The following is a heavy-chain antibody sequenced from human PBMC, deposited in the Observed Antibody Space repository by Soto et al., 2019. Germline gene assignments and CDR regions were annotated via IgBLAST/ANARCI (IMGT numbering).Heavy chain of an antibody. J-gene: IGHJ4*02. V-gene: IGHV3-66*01. D-gene: IGHD6-19*01. CDR2: IYSGGST. CDR1: GFTVSSNY. CDR3: ARVPSSGWPYFFDY. Sequence: GGSLRLSCAASGFTVSSNYMSWVRQAPGKGLELVSVIYSGGSTYYADSVKGIFTISRDNFKNTLYLQLNSLRAEVMAVYYCARVPSSGWPYFFDYWGLGTLVTVSS.